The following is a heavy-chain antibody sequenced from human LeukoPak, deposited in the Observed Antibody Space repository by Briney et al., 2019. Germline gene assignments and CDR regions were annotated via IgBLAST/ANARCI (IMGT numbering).Heavy chain of an antibody. J-gene: IGHJ5*02. Sequence: PGGSLRLSCAASGFTFDDYVMHWLRQAPGKGLEWVSLISGDGGSTYYADSVKGRFTISRDNSKDSLYLQMNSLRTEDTALYYCAKDNLLCWFDPWGQGTLVTVSS. CDR1: GFTFDDYV. V-gene: IGHV3-43*02. D-gene: IGHD3-10*02. CDR3: AKDNLLCWFDP. CDR2: ISGDGGST.